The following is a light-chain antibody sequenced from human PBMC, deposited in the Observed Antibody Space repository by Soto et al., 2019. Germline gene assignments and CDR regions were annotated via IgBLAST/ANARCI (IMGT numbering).Light chain of an antibody. Sequence: ETVLTQSPGAVALSPMERVTLSCMASQSVTYRYLAWYQQKPGQAPRLLIYKASTLKSGVPSRFSGSGSGTEFTLTISSLQPDDFATYYCQHYNSYSEAFGQGTKVDIK. CDR2: KAS. CDR1: QSVTYRY. J-gene: IGKJ1*01. V-gene: IGKV3-20*01. CDR3: QHYNSYSEA.